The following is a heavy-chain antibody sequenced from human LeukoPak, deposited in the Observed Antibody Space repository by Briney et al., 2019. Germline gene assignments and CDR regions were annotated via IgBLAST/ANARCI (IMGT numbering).Heavy chain of an antibody. CDR2: IYNGDNT. Sequence: GGSLRLSCAASRFTVSSNYMTWVRQAPGRGLEWVSVIYNGDNTNYADSVKGRFTISRDSSRNTLFLQMNSLRAEDTAVYYCARASQWLAFDYWGQGTLVTVSS. CDR1: RFTVSSNY. CDR3: ARASQWLAFDY. V-gene: IGHV3-66*01. J-gene: IGHJ4*02. D-gene: IGHD6-19*01.